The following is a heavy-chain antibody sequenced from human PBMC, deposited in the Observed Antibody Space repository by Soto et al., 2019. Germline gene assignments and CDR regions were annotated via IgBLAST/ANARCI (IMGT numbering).Heavy chain of an antibody. CDR3: VRDFRGAVAGSEFDH. J-gene: IGHJ4*02. V-gene: IGHV3-74*01. Sequence: QPGGSLRLSCAASGFSFVSYWMHLVRQVTGEGLTWVSRINGNADYSDSAASVKGRFTISRDNTMNRLYLQMDSLRADDTGVYYCVRDFRGAVAGSEFDHWGVGTLVTVSS. CDR1: GFSFVSYW. D-gene: IGHD6-19*01. CDR2: INGNADYS.